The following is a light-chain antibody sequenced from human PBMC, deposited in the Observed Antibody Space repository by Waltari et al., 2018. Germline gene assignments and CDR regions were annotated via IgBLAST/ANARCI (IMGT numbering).Light chain of an antibody. V-gene: IGKV3-20*01. CDR1: QSVSRF. CDR3: QKYDRLPAT. Sequence: EIVLTQSPGTLSLSPGERGTLSCRASQSVSRFLAWYQQKPGQAPRLLIYGASTRATGIPDRFSGRGSGTDFSLTISRLEPEDFAVYYCQKYDRLPATFGQGTKVEIK. J-gene: IGKJ1*01. CDR2: GAS.